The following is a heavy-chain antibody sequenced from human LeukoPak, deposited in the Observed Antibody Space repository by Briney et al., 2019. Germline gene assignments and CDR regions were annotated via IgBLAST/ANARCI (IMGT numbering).Heavy chain of an antibody. D-gene: IGHD7-27*01. J-gene: IGHJ4*02. CDR2: IGGSGGST. Sequence: GGSLRLSCAASGFTFSSYAMSWVRQAPGKGLEWVSAIGGSGGSTYYADSVKGRFTVSRDNSKNTLYLQVNSLRAEDTAVYYCAKDGGLWVSAHWGDSWGRGTLVTVSS. V-gene: IGHV3-23*01. CDR1: GFTFSSYA. CDR3: AKDGGLWVSAHWGDS.